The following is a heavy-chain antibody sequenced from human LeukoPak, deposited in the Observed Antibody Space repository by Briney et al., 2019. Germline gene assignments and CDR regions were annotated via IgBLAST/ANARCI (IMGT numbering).Heavy chain of an antibody. D-gene: IGHD3-10*01. CDR2: FNHVGTT. J-gene: IGHJ4*02. Sequence: PETLSLTCAVSGGSFDGYYWSWFRQPPNKGLEWIGEFNHVGTTNYSPSLKSRVSISVDTSKNHFSLKLKSVTAADTAVYYCASLRPGTDYWGQGTLVTVSS. CDR1: GGSFDGYY. CDR3: ASLRPGTDY. V-gene: IGHV4-34*01.